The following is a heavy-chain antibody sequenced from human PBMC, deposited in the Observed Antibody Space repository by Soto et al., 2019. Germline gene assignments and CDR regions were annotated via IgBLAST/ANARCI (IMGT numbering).Heavy chain of an antibody. CDR3: ARSYISSSYWFDP. J-gene: IGHJ5*02. CDR1: GGTFSSYA. V-gene: IGHV1-69*05. CDR2: IIPSCGTA. Sequence: SVKVSCKASGGTFSSYAISWVRQAPGQGLEWMGVIIPSCGTATYAQKFQDRVTITRDKSASTVYMELSSLRSEDTAVYYCARSYISSSYWFDPWGQGTLVTVSS. D-gene: IGHD6-6*01.